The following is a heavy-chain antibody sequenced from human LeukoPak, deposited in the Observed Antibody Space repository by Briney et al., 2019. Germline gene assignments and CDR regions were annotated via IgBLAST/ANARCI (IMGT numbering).Heavy chain of an antibody. D-gene: IGHD5-18*01. J-gene: IGHJ4*02. CDR2: VNEGGST. CDR1: GGSLSGYL. Sequence: PSETLSLTCGVSGGSLSGYLWNWVRQAPGKGLEWIGQVNEGGSTNYNPSLKSRVTISVDTSKKQFSLNVSSVTAADTAVYYCARHLPTYSYGYFDYWGQGTLVTVSA. CDR3: ARHLPTYSYGYFDY. V-gene: IGHV4-34*01.